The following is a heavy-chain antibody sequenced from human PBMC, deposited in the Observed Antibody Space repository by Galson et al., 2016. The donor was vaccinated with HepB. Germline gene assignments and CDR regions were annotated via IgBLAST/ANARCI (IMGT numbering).Heavy chain of an antibody. J-gene: IGHJ4*01. D-gene: IGHD1-7*01. CDR1: GFSFSTYN. CDR3: ARDGTWNWVFDC. V-gene: IGHV3-48*01. Sequence: SLRLSCAASGFSFSTYNMNWVRQAPGKGLEWVSYISRSSGTIHYADSVKGRFTISRDNAKNSLDLQMDSLRAEDTAVYYCARDGTWNWVFDCWGQGTLVTVSS. CDR2: ISRSSGTI.